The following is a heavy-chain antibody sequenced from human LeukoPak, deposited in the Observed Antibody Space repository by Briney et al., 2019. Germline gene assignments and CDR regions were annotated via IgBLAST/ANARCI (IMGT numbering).Heavy chain of an antibody. Sequence: ASVKVSCKTSGYTFTSYYISWVRQAPGQGLEWMGWISAYNGNTKYAQKFQGRVTMTTDTSTSTAYMELRSLRSDDTAVYYCARDPLRFGELLGYFDYWGQGTLVTVSS. CDR1: GYTFTSYY. CDR2: ISAYNGNT. D-gene: IGHD3-10*01. V-gene: IGHV1-18*01. CDR3: ARDPLRFGELLGYFDY. J-gene: IGHJ4*02.